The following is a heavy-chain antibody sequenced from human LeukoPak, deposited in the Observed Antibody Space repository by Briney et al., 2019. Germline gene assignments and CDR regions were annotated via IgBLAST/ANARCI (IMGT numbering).Heavy chain of an antibody. J-gene: IGHJ4*02. Sequence: ASVKVSCKASGYTFTGYYMHWVRQAPGQGLEWMGWINPNSGGTNYAQKFQGRVTMTRDTSISTAYMELSRLRSDDTAVYYCARDIGGHSIGLEADYWGQGTLVTVSS. D-gene: IGHD5-18*01. CDR2: INPNSGGT. V-gene: IGHV1-2*02. CDR3: ARDIGGHSIGLEADY. CDR1: GYTFTGYY.